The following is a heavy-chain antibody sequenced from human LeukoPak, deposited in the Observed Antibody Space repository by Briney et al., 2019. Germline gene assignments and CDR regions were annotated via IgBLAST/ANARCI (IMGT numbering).Heavy chain of an antibody. D-gene: IGHD3-16*02. Sequence: ASVKVSCKTSGYTFTNYGIAWVRQAPGQGLEWMGWINGYNGNTNYVQKFQGRVTMTTDTSTSTAYMELRSLTYDDTAVYYCARHQKGDDYVWGSYRFGDAFDIWGQGTMVTVSS. J-gene: IGHJ3*02. CDR1: GYTFTNYG. V-gene: IGHV1-18*01. CDR3: ARHQKGDDYVWGSYRFGDAFDI. CDR2: INGYNGNT.